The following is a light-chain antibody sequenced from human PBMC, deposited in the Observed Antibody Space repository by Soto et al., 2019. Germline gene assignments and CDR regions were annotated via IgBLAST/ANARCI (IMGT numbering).Light chain of an antibody. V-gene: IGKV4-1*01. CDR1: QSVLSNS. CDR2: WAS. Sequence: DIVMTQSPESLAVSLGERATINCKSSQSVLSNSIAWYQQKPGQPPKLLIYWASTRESGVPDRFSGSGSGKDFTLTISSLQAEDVAVYYCQQYSNTPQTFGQGTKLEIK. J-gene: IGKJ2*01. CDR3: QQYSNTPQT.